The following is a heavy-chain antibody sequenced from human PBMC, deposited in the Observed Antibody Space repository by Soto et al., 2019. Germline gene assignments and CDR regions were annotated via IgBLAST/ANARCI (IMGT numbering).Heavy chain of an antibody. CDR3: AAYIAAASGDY. D-gene: IGHD6-13*01. CDR2: IVVVSGNT. V-gene: IGHV1-58*01. J-gene: IGHJ4*02. Sequence: QMQMVQSGPEVKKPGTSVKVSCKASGFTFTSSAVQWVRQARGQSLEWIGWIVVVSGNTNYAQKFQERVTITRDMSTSTAYMELSSLRSEDTAVYYCAAYIAAASGDYWGQGTLVTVSS. CDR1: GFTFTSSA.